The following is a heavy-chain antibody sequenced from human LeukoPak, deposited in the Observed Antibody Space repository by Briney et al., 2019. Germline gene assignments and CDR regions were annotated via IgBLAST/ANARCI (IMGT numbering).Heavy chain of an antibody. CDR2: ISDSSGTT. CDR3: ARDPPGLETSN. V-gene: IGHV3-23*01. CDR1: GFTFNSYG. J-gene: IGHJ4*02. Sequence: GGSLRLSCAASGFTFNSYGMSWVRQAPGKGLEWLSMISDSSGTTKNADSVEGRFTISRDNSKNTLYLQINSLRAEDTAVYYCARDPPGLETSNWGQGTLVTVSS. D-gene: IGHD1-1*01.